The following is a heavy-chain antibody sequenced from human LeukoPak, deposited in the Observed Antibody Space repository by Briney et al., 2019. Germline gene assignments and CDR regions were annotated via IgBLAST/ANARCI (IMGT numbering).Heavy chain of an antibody. J-gene: IGHJ4*02. V-gene: IGHV3-7*03. D-gene: IGHD4-17*01. Sequence: GGSLRVSCAVSGFTFSSYWMSWFRQAPGKGLERVANINQDGSQKCSVESVKGRFTISRDNAKNSLSLQMNSLRVEDTAVYYCARDWFDGDYDRFHYWGQGTLVTVSS. CDR3: ARDWFDGDYDRFHY. CDR2: INQDGSQK. CDR1: GFTFSSYW.